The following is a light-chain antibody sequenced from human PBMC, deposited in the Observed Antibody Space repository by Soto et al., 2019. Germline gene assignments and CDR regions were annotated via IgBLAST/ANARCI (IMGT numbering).Light chain of an antibody. J-gene: IGKJ1*01. Sequence: EIVLTQSPATLSLSPGERATLSCRASQSVSSYLAWYQQKPGQAPRLLIFDASNRATGIPARFSGSGSGTDFTLTISSLEPGDFAVYYCQQCNNWPPWTFGQGTKVDI. CDR3: QQCNNWPPWT. CDR2: DAS. CDR1: QSVSSY. V-gene: IGKV3-11*01.